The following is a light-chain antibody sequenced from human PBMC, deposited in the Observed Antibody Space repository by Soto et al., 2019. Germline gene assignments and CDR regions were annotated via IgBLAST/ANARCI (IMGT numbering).Light chain of an antibody. V-gene: IGKV3-20*01. Sequence: EIVLTQSPGTLSLSPGERATLSCRASQSISNNYLAWYQQKPGQAPRLVIYGASNRATGIPDRFSASGSGTDFTLTISSLQAEDVAVYYCQQYYSTPSLTFGGGTKVDIK. CDR1: QSISNNY. CDR3: QQYYSTPSLT. J-gene: IGKJ4*01. CDR2: GAS.